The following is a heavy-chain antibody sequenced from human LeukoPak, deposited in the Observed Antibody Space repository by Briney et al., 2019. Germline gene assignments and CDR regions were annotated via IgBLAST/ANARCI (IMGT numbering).Heavy chain of an antibody. Sequence: GGSLRLSCAASGFTFSSYAMNWVRQAPGKGLEWVSGISESSGNTYYADSVKGRFTISRDNSKNTLYLQMNSLRAEDTAIYYCAKGLIPGRLRYGVDVWGDGTTVTVSS. J-gene: IGHJ6*04. V-gene: IGHV3-23*01. CDR1: GFTFSSYA. CDR3: AKGLIPGRLRYGVDV. D-gene: IGHD6-25*01. CDR2: ISESSGNT.